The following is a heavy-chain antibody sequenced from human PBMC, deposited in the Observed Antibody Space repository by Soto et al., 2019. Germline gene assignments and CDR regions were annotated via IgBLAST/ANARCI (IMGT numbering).Heavy chain of an antibody. V-gene: IGHV1-46*01. Sequence: ASVEVSCKASGYTFTSYYMHWVRQAPGQGLEWMGIINPSGGSTSYAQKFQGRVTMTRDTSTSTVYMELSSLRSDDTAVYYCARGGYCGGDCYPSTFDYWGQGTLVTVS. J-gene: IGHJ4*02. CDR3: ARGGYCGGDCYPSTFDY. CDR2: INPSGGST. D-gene: IGHD2-21*02. CDR1: GYTFTSYY.